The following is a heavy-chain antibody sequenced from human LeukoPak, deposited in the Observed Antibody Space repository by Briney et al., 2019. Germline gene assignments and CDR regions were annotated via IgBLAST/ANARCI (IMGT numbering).Heavy chain of an antibody. Sequence: GGSLRLSCAASGFTVSSNYKSWVRQAPGKGLEWVSVIYSGGSTYYADSVKGRFTISRDNSKNTLYLQMNSLRAEDTAVYYCARDENDRDFDYWGQGTLVTVSS. CDR2: IYSGGST. D-gene: IGHD3-9*01. J-gene: IGHJ4*02. CDR3: ARDENDRDFDY. V-gene: IGHV3-53*01. CDR1: GFTVSSNY.